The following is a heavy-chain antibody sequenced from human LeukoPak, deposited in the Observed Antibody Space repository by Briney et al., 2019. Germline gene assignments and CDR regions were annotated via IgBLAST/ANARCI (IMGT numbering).Heavy chain of an antibody. CDR3: ASDNYYGWGSYLN. CDR1: GGSISNYY. Sequence: SETLSLTCTVSGGSISNYYWSWIRQPPGKGLEWIGYISYSGSTNYNSSLKSRVTISVDTSENQFSLKLSSVTAADTAVYYCASDNYYGWGSYLNWGQGTLVTVSS. V-gene: IGHV4-59*01. CDR2: ISYSGST. J-gene: IGHJ4*02. D-gene: IGHD3-10*01.